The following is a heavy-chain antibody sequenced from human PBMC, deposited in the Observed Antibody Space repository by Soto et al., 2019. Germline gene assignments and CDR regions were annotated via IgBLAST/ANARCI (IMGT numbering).Heavy chain of an antibody. CDR2: IYFNGNT. Sequence: SETLSLTCTVSAASFSKYYWSWIRQPPGKGLEWIGYIYFNGNTNYNPSLKRRVTISIDTSKKQISLNLTSVTDADTAVYYCASVTFGGVVLAHWGQGTLVT. CDR1: AASFSKYY. D-gene: IGHD3-16*01. CDR3: ASVTFGGVVLAH. V-gene: IGHV4-59*01. J-gene: IGHJ4*02.